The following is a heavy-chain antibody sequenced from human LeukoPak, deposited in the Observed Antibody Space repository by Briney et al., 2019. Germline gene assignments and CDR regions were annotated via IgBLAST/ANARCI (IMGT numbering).Heavy chain of an antibody. CDR1: GYTFTGYY. CDR2: INPNSGGT. D-gene: IGHD6-19*01. V-gene: IGHV1-2*04. CDR3: ARDRGSGSELDY. Sequence: ASVKVSCKASGYTFTGYYMHWVRQAPGQGLEWMGWINPNSGGTNYAQKFQGWVTMTRDTSISTAYMELSRLRSDDTAVYYCARDRGSGSELDYWGQETLVTVSS. J-gene: IGHJ4*02.